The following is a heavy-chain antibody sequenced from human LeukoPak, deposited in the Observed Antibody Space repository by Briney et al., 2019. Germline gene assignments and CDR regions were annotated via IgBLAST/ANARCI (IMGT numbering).Heavy chain of an antibody. CDR1: GGSLSGYY. CDR2: IYHTGRT. Sequence: SETLSLTCAVYGGSLSGYYWSWLRQPPRRGLEWVGEIYHTGRTNSQPSLLSRVTVSVATHENQFSLTLSSVCAADTAVSQCGRGSGSGTRYFYYGVDVWGQGTTVTVSS. CDR3: GRGSGSGTRYFYYGVDV. D-gene: IGHD5-12*01. V-gene: IGHV4-34*01. J-gene: IGHJ6*02.